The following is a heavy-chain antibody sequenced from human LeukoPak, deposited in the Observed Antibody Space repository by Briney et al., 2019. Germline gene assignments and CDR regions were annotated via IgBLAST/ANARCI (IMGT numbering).Heavy chain of an antibody. V-gene: IGHV3-48*03. CDR2: ISSSGTPI. D-gene: IGHD3/OR15-3a*01. CDR1: GFTFSSYE. Sequence: GGTLRPSCAASGFTFSSYEMNWVRQARGKGREGVSYISSSGTPIYYADSVKGRFTISRDNAKNSLYLQMNSLRAEDTAVYYCATADSAYWYFDLWGRGTLVTVSS. CDR3: ATADSAYWYFDL. J-gene: IGHJ2*01.